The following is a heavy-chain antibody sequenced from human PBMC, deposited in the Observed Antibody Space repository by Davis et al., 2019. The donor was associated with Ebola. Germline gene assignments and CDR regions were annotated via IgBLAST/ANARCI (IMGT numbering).Heavy chain of an antibody. CDR3: ARDALYCSSTSCYDYYYGMDV. J-gene: IGHJ6*02. CDR2: INPNSGGT. V-gene: IGHV1-2*04. D-gene: IGHD2-2*01. Sequence: ASVTVSCKASGYTFTGYYMHWVRQAPGQGLEWMGWINPNSGGTNYAQKFQGWVTMTRDTSISPAYMELSRLRSDDTAVYYCARDALYCSSTSCYDYYYGMDVWGQGTTVTVSS. CDR1: GYTFTGYY.